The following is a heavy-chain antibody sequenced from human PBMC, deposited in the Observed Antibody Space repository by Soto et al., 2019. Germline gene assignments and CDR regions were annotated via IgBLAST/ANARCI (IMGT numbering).Heavy chain of an antibody. CDR1: GFTFSSYD. CDR3: ARGGSRWELLPNPLDY. Sequence: EVQLVESGGGLVQPGGSLRLSCAASGFTFSSYDMHWVRQATGKGLEWVSAIGTAGDTYYPGSVKGRFTISRENAKNSLYIQMNSLRAGDTAVYYCARGGSRWELLPNPLDYWGQGTLVTGSS. CDR2: IGTAGDT. J-gene: IGHJ4*02. D-gene: IGHD1-26*01. V-gene: IGHV3-13*01.